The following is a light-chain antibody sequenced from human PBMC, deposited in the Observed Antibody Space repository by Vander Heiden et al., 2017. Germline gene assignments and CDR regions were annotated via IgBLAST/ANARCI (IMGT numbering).Light chain of an antibody. CDR3: QHFGSSRFT. V-gene: IGKV3-20*01. Sequence: DIVLTQSPGTLSLSPGERATLSCRASQTVSSSYLAWYQQKPGQAPRLLIYGASSRATGIPDRFSGSGSGTDFTLTISRLESEDFAMYYCQHFGSSRFTFGPGTKVDIK. CDR1: QTVSSSY. CDR2: GAS. J-gene: IGKJ3*01.